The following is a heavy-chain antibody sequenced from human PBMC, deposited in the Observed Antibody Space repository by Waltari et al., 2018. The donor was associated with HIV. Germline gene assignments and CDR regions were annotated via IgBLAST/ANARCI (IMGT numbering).Heavy chain of an antibody. D-gene: IGHD1-7*01. J-gene: IGHJ6*02. CDR1: GYTFTGSY. CDR2: INPNSGGT. V-gene: IGHV1-2*02. CDR3: ARDRARTTDYYYGMDV. Sequence: QVQLVQSGAEVKKPGASVKVSCKDSGYTFTGSYMHWVRQAPGQGLEWMGWINPNSGGTNYAQKFQGRVTMTRDTSISTAYMELSRLRSDDTAVYYCARDRARTTDYYYGMDVWGQGTTVTVSS.